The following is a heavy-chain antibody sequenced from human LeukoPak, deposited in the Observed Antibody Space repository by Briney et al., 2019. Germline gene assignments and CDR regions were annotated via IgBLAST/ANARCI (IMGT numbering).Heavy chain of an antibody. J-gene: IGHJ4*02. V-gene: IGHV4-4*02. Sequence: SETLSLTCAVSGGSISSSNWWSWVRQPPGKGLEWIGEIYHSGSTNYDPSLKSRVTISVDKSKNQFSLKLSSVTAADTAVYYCARLSGGGGTTQFDYWGQGTLVTVSS. CDR2: IYHSGST. CDR1: GGSISSSNW. D-gene: IGHD2-15*01. CDR3: ARLSGGGGTTQFDY.